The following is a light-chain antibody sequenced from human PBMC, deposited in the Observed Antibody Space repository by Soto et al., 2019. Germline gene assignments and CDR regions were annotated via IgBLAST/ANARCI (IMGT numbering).Light chain of an antibody. V-gene: IGKV1-6*01. Sequence: AIQMTQSPSSLSASVGDRVTITCRASQGIRNDLGWFQQKPGNAPKLLIYAASSLQSGVPSRFSGSGSGTDFTLTISSLQPEDFATYYCLQDYNYPYTFGQGTKLEIK. CDR3: LQDYNYPYT. J-gene: IGKJ2*01. CDR1: QGIRND. CDR2: AAS.